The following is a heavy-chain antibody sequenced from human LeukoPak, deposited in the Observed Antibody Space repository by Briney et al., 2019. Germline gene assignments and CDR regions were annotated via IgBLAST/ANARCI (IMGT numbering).Heavy chain of an antibody. CDR3: ARGGDIVVVPAAMSLDY. CDR2: IWYDGSNK. CDR1: GFTFSSYG. V-gene: IGHV3-33*01. D-gene: IGHD2-2*01. J-gene: IGHJ4*02. Sequence: PGRSLRLSCAASGFTFSSYGMHWVRQAPGKGLEWVAVIWYDGSNKYYADSVKGRFTISRDNSKNTLYLQMNSLRAEDTAVYYCARGGDIVVVPAAMSLDYWGQGTLVTVSS.